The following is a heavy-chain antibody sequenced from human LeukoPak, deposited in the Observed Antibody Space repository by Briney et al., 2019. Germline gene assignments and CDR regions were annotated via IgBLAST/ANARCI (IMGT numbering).Heavy chain of an antibody. CDR2: INPNSGGT. CDR1: GYTFTGYY. D-gene: IGHD4-11*01. CDR3: ATEKLLQFLFDY. J-gene: IGHJ4*02. V-gene: IGHV1-2*04. Sequence: ASVKVSCKAAGYTFTGYYMHWVRQAPGQGLEWMGWINPNSGGTNYAQKFQGWVTMTRDTSISTAYMELSSLRSEDTAVYYCATEKLLQFLFDYWGQGTLVTVSS.